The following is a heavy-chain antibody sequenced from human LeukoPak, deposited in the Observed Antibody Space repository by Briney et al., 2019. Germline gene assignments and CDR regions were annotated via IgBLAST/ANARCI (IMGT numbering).Heavy chain of an antibody. Sequence: ASVKVSCKASGYTFTGYYMHWVRQAPGQGLEWMGWINPNSGGTNYAPKFQGRVTMTRDTSISTAYMELSRLRPDDTAVYYCARDPTTIFGVVYPAGWFDPWGQGTLVTVSS. CDR1: GYTFTGYY. J-gene: IGHJ5*02. V-gene: IGHV1-2*02. CDR3: ARDPTTIFGVVYPAGWFDP. CDR2: INPNSGGT. D-gene: IGHD3-3*01.